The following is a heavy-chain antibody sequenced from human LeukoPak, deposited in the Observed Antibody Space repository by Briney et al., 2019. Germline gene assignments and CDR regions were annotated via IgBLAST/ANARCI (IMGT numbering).Heavy chain of an antibody. CDR3: AKGGVYDSSVYFDY. Sequence: GGSLRLSCAASGFTFDDYAMHWARQAPWKGLEWVSLIGWDGGYTYYADSVKGRFTISRDNSKNSLYLQMNSLRAEDTALYYCAKGGVYDSSVYFDYWGQGTLVTVSS. CDR1: GFTFDDYA. CDR2: IGWDGGYT. V-gene: IGHV3-43D*03. D-gene: IGHD3-22*01. J-gene: IGHJ4*02.